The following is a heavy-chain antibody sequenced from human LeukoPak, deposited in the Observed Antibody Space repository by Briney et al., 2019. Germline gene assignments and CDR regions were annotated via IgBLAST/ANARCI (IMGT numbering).Heavy chain of an antibody. CDR3: ATRGGTVTTTYYFDY. CDR2: INPDVGST. CDR1: GYTFTSYY. V-gene: IGHV1-46*01. J-gene: IGHJ4*02. Sequence: ASVKVSCKASGYTFTSYYMHWVRQAPGQGLEWMGIINPDVGSTSYAQKFQGKVTMTRDTSTSTVYMELSSLRSEDTAVYYCATRGGTVTTTYYFDYWGQGTLVTVSS. D-gene: IGHD4-17*01.